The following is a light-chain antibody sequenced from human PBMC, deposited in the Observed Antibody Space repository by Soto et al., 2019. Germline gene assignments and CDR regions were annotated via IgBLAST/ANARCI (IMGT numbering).Light chain of an antibody. V-gene: IGKV3-11*01. J-gene: IGKJ4*01. CDR2: DAT. Sequence: VLTQSPVTLSLSPGETATLFCKASQSVGIYLGWFQQKPGQAPRVLIYDATNRAGGVPDRFSGSGSGTDVTLTISSLEAEDSAVYYCQQRDIWPPLTFRGGTKLEIK. CDR3: QQRDIWPPLT. CDR1: QSVGIY.